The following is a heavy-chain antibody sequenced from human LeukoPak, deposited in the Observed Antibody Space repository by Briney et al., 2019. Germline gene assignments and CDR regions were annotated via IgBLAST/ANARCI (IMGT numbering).Heavy chain of an antibody. J-gene: IGHJ4*02. D-gene: IGHD6-13*01. V-gene: IGHV1-8*01. CDR2: MNPNSGNT. Sequence: GASVKVSCKASGYTFTSYDINWVRQAPGQGLEWMGWMNPNSGNTGYAQKFQGRVTMTRNTSISTAYMELSSLRSEDTAVYYCARDPQWYSSSWFSDYWGQGTLVTVSS. CDR1: GYTFTSYD. CDR3: ARDPQWYSSSWFSDY.